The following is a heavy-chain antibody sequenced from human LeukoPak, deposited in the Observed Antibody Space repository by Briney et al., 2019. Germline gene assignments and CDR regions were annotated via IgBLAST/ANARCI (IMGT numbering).Heavy chain of an antibody. CDR3: ARDSTTDVDTGLSRYYSMDV. J-gene: IGHJ6*02. V-gene: IGHV1-69*13. Sequence: GASVKVSCKASGGTFSSYAISWVRQAPGQGLEWMGGIILIFGTANYAQKFQGRVTITADESTSTAYMELSSLRSEDTAVYYCARDSTTDVDTGLSRYYSMDVWGQGTTVTVSS. CDR1: GGTFSSYA. D-gene: IGHD4-11*01. CDR2: IILIFGTA.